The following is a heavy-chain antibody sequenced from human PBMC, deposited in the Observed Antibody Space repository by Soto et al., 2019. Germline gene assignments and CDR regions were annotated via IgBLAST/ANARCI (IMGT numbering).Heavy chain of an antibody. CDR2: IIPIFGTA. Sequence: GASVKVSCKASGGTFSSYAISWVRQAPGQGLEWMGGIIPIFGTANYAQKFQGRVTITADESTSTAYMELSSLRSGDTAVYYCAREGGPRITGTYYYGMAVWGQGTTVTVSS. D-gene: IGHD1-7*01. CDR3: AREGGPRITGTYYYGMAV. V-gene: IGHV1-69*13. J-gene: IGHJ6*02. CDR1: GGTFSSYA.